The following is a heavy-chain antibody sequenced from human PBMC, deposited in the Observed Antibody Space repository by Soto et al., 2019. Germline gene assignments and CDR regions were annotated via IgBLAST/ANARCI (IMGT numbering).Heavy chain of an antibody. V-gene: IGHV3-49*03. D-gene: IGHD3-9*01. CDR1: GFTFGDYA. J-gene: IGHJ6*02. Sequence: GGSLRLSCTASGFTFGDYAMSWFRQAPGKGLEWVGFIRSKAYGGTTEYAASVKGRFTISRDDSKSIAYLQMNSLKTEDTAVYYCTRSHYDILTGWDYYYYGMDVWGQGTTVTVSS. CDR3: TRSHYDILTGWDYYYYGMDV. CDR2: IRSKAYGGTT.